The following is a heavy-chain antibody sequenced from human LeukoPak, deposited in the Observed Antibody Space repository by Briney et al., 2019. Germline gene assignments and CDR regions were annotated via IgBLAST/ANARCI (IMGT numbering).Heavy chain of an antibody. CDR1: GGSISSYY. J-gene: IGHJ3*02. V-gene: IGHV4-59*08. CDR3: ARRDSQGAFDI. Sequence: SETLSLTCTVSGGSISSYYWSWIRQPPGKGLEWIGYIYYSGSTNYNPSLKSRVTISVDTSKNQFPLKLSSVTAADTAVYYCARRDSQGAFDIWGQGTMVTVSS. D-gene: IGHD3-22*01. CDR2: IYYSGST.